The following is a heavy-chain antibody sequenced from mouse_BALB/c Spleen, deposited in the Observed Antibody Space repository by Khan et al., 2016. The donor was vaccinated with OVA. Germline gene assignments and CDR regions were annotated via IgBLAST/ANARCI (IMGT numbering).Heavy chain of an antibody. CDR3: ARKDYYDYDPFPY. CDR1: GYSITSEYT. CDR2: ISYSGNT. V-gene: IGHV3-2*02. Sequence: EVQLQESGPGLVKPSQSLSLTCTVTGYSITSEYTWNWIRQFPGNKLEWMGFISYSGNTRYNPSLKSRISITRDTSKNQFFLQLNSVTSEDTATYYCARKDYYDYDPFPYWGKGTLVTVFA. J-gene: IGHJ3*01. D-gene: IGHD2-4*01.